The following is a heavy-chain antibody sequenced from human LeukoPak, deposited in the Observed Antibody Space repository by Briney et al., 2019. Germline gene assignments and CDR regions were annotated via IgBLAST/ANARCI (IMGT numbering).Heavy chain of an antibody. CDR1: GFSFSSYA. D-gene: IGHD6-13*01. Sequence: SGGSLRLSCAASGFSFSSYAMHWVRQAPGKGLQYVSSIRSDGSDTYYANSVKGRFTISRDNSKNTLYLQMGSLGVEDMAIYSCPRAAARPDNYNYYMDSWGKGPRVTVSS. V-gene: IGHV3-64*01. J-gene: IGHJ6*03. CDR2: IRSDGSDT. CDR3: PRAAARPDNYNYYMDS.